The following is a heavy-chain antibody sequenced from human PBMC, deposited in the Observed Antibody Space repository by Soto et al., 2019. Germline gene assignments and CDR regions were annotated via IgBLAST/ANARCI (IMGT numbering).Heavy chain of an antibody. J-gene: IGHJ5*02. D-gene: IGHD2-2*01. Sequence: KTSETLSLTCTVSGGSISSDYWGWIRQPPGKGLEWIGSVYYSGSTYYNPSLKSRVTISVDTSKNQFSLKLSSVTAADTAVYYCARQGYCSSTSCYRWFDPWGQGTLVTVSS. V-gene: IGHV4-39*01. CDR3: ARQGYCSSTSCYRWFDP. CDR2: VYYSGST. CDR1: GGSISSDY.